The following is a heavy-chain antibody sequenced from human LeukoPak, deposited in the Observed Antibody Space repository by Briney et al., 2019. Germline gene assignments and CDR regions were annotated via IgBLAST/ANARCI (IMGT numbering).Heavy chain of an antibody. D-gene: IGHD2-15*01. CDR2: IIPILGIA. V-gene: IGHV1-69*02. Sequence: ASVKVSCKASGGTFSSYTISWVRQAPGQGLEWMGRIIPILGIANYAQKLQGRVTMTTDTSTSTAYMELRSLRSDDTAVYYCARGVGGLGYCSGGSCYWAYWGQGTLVTVSS. J-gene: IGHJ4*02. CDR3: ARGVGGLGYCSGGSCYWAY. CDR1: GGTFSSYT.